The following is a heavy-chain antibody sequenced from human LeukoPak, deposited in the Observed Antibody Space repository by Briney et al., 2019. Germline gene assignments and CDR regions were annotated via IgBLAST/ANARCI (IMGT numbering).Heavy chain of an antibody. J-gene: IGHJ3*01. CDR1: GYSFTNYW. Sequence: GESLKISRKGLGYSFTNYWITWVRQMPGKGLEWMGRIDPSDFYTDYSPSFQGHVLISADRSISTAYLQWSSLQASDTAMYYCARVGTSFDFWGQGTGVTVSS. CDR3: ARVGTSFDF. V-gene: IGHV5-10-1*01. CDR2: IDPSDFYT. D-gene: IGHD1-14*01.